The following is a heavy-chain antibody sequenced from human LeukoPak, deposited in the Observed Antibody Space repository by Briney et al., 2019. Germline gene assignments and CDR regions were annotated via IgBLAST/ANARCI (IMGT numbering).Heavy chain of an antibody. V-gene: IGHV3-11*04. CDR3: ARLSRAKTYYYDSSGYNYYYYMDV. J-gene: IGHJ6*03. D-gene: IGHD3-22*01. Sequence: PGGSLRLSCAASGFTFSDYYMSWIRQAPGKGLEWVSYISSSGNTIYYADSVKGRFTISRDNAKNSLYLQMNSLRAEDTAVYYCARLSRAKTYYYDSSGYNYYYYMDVWGKGTTVTVSS. CDR1: GFTFSDYY. CDR2: ISSSGNTI.